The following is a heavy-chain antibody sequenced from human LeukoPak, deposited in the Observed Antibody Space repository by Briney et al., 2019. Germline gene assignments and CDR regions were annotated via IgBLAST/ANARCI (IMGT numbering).Heavy chain of an antibody. J-gene: IGHJ4*02. V-gene: IGHV3-7*01. CDR1: GFTFSSHD. D-gene: IGHD1-1*01. CDR3: ARRRYNWNGIDY. Sequence: GGSLRLSCAASGFTFSSHDMNWVRQAPGKGLEWVANIKQDGSEKNYVDSVKGRFTISRDNAKKSLDLQMNSLRVEDTAVYYCARRRYNWNGIDYWGQGTLVTVSS. CDR2: IKQDGSEK.